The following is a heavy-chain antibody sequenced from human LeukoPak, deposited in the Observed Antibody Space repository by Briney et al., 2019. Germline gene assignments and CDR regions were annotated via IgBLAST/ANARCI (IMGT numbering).Heavy chain of an antibody. V-gene: IGHV4-4*07. D-gene: IGHD2-15*01. Sequence: SETLSLTCAVYGGSFSGYYWSWIRQPAGKGLEWIGRIYTSGSTNYNPSLKSRVTMSVDTSKNQFSLKLSSVTAADTAVYYCARDGTLGYCSGGSCLDAFDIWGQGTMVTVSS. CDR3: ARDGTLGYCSGGSCLDAFDI. CDR2: IYTSGST. J-gene: IGHJ3*02. CDR1: GGSFSGYY.